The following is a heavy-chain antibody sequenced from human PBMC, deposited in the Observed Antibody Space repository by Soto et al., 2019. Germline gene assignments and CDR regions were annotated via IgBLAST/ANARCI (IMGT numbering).Heavy chain of an antibody. D-gene: IGHD4-17*01. CDR3: AHGDDYAENANWFDP. CDR2: IYWDDDK. J-gene: IGHJ5*02. V-gene: IGHV2-5*02. Sequence: QITLKESGPTLVKPTQTLTLTCTFSGFSLSTSGVGVGWIRQPPGKALEWLALIYWDDDKRYSPSLKSRLTIXXDXSXXQVALTMTNIDPVDTATYYCAHGDDYAENANWFDPWGQGTPVTVSS. CDR1: GFSLSTSGVG.